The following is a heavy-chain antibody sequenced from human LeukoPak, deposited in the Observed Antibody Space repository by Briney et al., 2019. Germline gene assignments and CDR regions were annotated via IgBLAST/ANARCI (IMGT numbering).Heavy chain of an antibody. CDR3: ARDRGDGSGSYSYFDY. Sequence: SETLSLTCTVSGGSISSSSYYWGWIRQPPGKGLEWIGRIYTSGSTNYNPSLKSRVTMSVDTSKNQFSLKLSSVTAADTAVYYCARDRGDGSGSYSYFDYWGQGALVTVSS. D-gene: IGHD3-10*01. J-gene: IGHJ4*02. V-gene: IGHV4-39*07. CDR1: GGSISSSSYY. CDR2: IYTSGST.